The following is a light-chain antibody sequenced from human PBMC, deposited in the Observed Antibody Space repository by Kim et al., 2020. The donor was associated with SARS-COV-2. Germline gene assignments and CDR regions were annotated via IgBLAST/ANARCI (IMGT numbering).Light chain of an antibody. CDR2: LEGSGSY. J-gene: IGLJ3*02. V-gene: IGLV4-60*03. Sequence: QPVLTQSSSASASLGSSVNLTCTLSSGHSTYIIAWHQQQPGKAPRYLMKLEGSGSYNKGGGVPDRVSGSSSGADRYLSISNLQSEDEADYYCETWDSNSLWVFGVGTQLTVL. CDR3: ETWDSNSLWV. CDR1: SGHSTYI.